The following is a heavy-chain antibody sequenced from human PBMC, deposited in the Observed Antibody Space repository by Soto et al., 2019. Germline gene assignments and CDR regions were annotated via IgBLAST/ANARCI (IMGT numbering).Heavy chain of an antibody. D-gene: IGHD5-18*01. CDR3: AGLDTAMVPGYWYFDL. V-gene: IGHV3-7*03. CDR1: GFTFSSYW. Sequence: EVQLVESGGGLVQPGGSLRLSCAASGFTFSSYWMSWVRQAPGKGLEWVANIKQDGSEKYYVDSVKGGFTISRDNAKNSLYLQMNSHRAEDTAVYYCAGLDTAMVPGYWYFDLWGRGTLVTVSS. CDR2: IKQDGSEK. J-gene: IGHJ2*01.